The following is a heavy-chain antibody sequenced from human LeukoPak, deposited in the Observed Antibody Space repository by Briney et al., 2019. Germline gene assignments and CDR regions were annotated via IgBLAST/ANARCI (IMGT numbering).Heavy chain of an antibody. J-gene: IGHJ4*02. D-gene: IGHD3-10*01. Sequence: GGSLRLSCAASGFTFSRSAMTWVRQTPGKGLDWVSSISSSGNTYYADSVKGRFTISRDNSKNTLYLQMNSLRAEDTAVYYCAKRPTTTYYYGSGSYYPFDYWGQGTLVTVSS. CDR2: ISSSGNT. CDR1: GFTFSRSA. CDR3: AKRPTTTYYYGSGSYYPFDY. V-gene: IGHV3-23*01.